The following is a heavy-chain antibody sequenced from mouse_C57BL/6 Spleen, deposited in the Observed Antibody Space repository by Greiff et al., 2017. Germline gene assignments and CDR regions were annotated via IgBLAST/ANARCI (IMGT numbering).Heavy chain of an antibody. J-gene: IGHJ2*01. Sequence: DVHLVESGGGLVQPGGSLKLSCAASGFTFSDYYMYWVRQTPEKRLEWVAYISNGGGSTYYPDTVKGRFTISRDNAKNTLYLQMSRLKSEDTAMYYCARQIYYYGSSYIDYWGQGTTLTVSS. CDR3: ARQIYYYGSSYIDY. CDR1: GFTFSDYY. D-gene: IGHD1-1*01. CDR2: ISNGGGST. V-gene: IGHV5-12*01.